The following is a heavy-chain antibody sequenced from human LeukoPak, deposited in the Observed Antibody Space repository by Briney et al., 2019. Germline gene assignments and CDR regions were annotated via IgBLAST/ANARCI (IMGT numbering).Heavy chain of an antibody. CDR2: IYSGGST. D-gene: IGHD3-10*01. CDR3: ARDHSPNYYGSGSYYLPSY. V-gene: IGHV3-66*01. CDR1: GFTVSSNY. Sequence: GGSLRLSCAASGFTVSSNYMSWVRQAPGKGLEWVSVIYSGGSTYYADSVKGRFTISRDNAKNSLYLQMNSLRAEDTAVYYCARDHSPNYYGSGSYYLPSYWGQGTLVTVSS. J-gene: IGHJ4*02.